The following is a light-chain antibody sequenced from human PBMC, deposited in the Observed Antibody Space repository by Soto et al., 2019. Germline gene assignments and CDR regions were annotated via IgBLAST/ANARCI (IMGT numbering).Light chain of an antibody. CDR3: MQGTHWPPYT. J-gene: IGKJ2*01. Sequence: DVVMTQSPLSLPVNLGEPAAISCRSTQSLVHSDGDTYLSWFHQRPGQSPRRLIFRVSKRDFGVPPRFIGSGSGTDFTLEITSVEAEDVGVYYCMQGTHWPPYTFGQVTRLEIK. V-gene: IGKV2-30*02. CDR2: RVS. CDR1: QSLVHSDGDTY.